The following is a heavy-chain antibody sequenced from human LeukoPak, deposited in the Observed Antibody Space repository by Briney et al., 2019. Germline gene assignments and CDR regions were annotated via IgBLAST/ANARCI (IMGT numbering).Heavy chain of an antibody. CDR2: IKQDGSEK. CDR1: GFTFSSYW. Sequence: GGSLRLSCAASGFTFSSYWMSWVRQAPGKGLEWVANIKQDGSEKYYVDSVKGRFTISRDNAKNSLYLQMNSLRAEDTAVYYCARARRCYDILTGYYTDSFDYWGQGTLVTVSS. CDR3: ARARRCYDILTGYYTDSFDY. V-gene: IGHV3-7*01. J-gene: IGHJ4*02. D-gene: IGHD3-9*01.